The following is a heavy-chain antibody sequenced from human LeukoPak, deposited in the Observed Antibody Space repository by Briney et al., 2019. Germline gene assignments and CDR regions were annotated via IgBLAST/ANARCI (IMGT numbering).Heavy chain of an antibody. D-gene: IGHD6-19*01. CDR2: ILPSDSNT. Sequence: GESLQISCKGSGYIFTAYWIAWARPLPGKGLEWMGIILPSDSNTRYSPSFQGQVTISADKSINTAYLQWSSLKASDTAMYYCARRRSRSSGFDYWGQGTLVTVSS. CDR3: ARRRSRSSGFDY. V-gene: IGHV5-51*01. CDR1: GYIFTAYW. J-gene: IGHJ4*02.